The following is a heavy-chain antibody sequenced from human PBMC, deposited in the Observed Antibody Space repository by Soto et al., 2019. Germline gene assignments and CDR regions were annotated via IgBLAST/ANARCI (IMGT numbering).Heavy chain of an antibody. Sequence: EVQLLESGGGLVQPGGSLRLSCAASGFTFSSYAMSWVRQAPGKGLEWVSAISGSGDGTYYADSVKGRFTISRDNSKNTLYLQMNSLRAEDTAVYYCAKDEEGQQLAPGGGGDFDYWGQGTLVTVSS. CDR1: GFTFSSYA. CDR2: ISGSGDGT. J-gene: IGHJ4*02. V-gene: IGHV3-23*01. D-gene: IGHD6-13*01. CDR3: AKDEEGQQLAPGGGGDFDY.